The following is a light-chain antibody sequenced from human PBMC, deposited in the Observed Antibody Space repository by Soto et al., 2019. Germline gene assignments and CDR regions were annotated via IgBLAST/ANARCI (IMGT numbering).Light chain of an antibody. CDR3: AAWDDSLSGYV. CDR2: RNT. V-gene: IGLV1-47*01. J-gene: IGLJ1*01. CDR1: SSNIGSNY. Sequence: QSVLTQPPSASGTPGQRVTISCSGSSSNIGSNYVYWYQQLPGTAPKLLIYRNTQRPSGVPDRFSGSKSGTAASLAISGLRSEDEAEYYCAAWDDSLSGYVFGNGTKLTVL.